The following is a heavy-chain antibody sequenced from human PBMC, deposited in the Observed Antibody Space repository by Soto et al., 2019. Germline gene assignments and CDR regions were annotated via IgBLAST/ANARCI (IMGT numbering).Heavy chain of an antibody. D-gene: IGHD3-10*01. CDR3: ATGGVIDY. CDR1: GFSFTSYQ. J-gene: IGHJ4*02. V-gene: IGHV3-30-3*01. CDR2: ISDDGGSK. Sequence: GGSLRLSCAASGFSFTSYQMHWVRHSPGKGLEWVAEISDDGGSKHYAESVKGRFTVSRDNPKNTLFLQMNSLTTEDTAVYYCATGGVIDYWGQGALVTVSS.